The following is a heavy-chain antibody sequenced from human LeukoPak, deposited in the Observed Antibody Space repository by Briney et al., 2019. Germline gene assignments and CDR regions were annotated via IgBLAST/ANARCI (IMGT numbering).Heavy chain of an antibody. Sequence: GGSLRLSCAASGFTVSSNYMSWVRQAPRKGLEWVSIIYSGGSTYYADSVKGRFTISRDNSKNTLYLQMNCLRAEDTAVYFCVRVGYSYGYGDWNHFDYWGQGTLVTVSS. D-gene: IGHD5-18*01. J-gene: IGHJ4*02. CDR2: IYSGGST. CDR1: GFTVSSNY. V-gene: IGHV3-66*02. CDR3: VRVGYSYGYGDWNHFDY.